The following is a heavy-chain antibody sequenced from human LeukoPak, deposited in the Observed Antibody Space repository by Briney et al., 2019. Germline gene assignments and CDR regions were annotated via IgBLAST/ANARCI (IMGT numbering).Heavy chain of an antibody. CDR1: GYTFTGYY. CDR3: ARKYYFDSSEHDAFDI. J-gene: IGHJ3*02. V-gene: IGHV1-2*02. Sequence: ASVKVSCKASGYTFTGYYLHWVRQAPGQGLEWMGWINPNSGGTNYAQKFQGRVTMTRDTSISTAPMELSRLRSDDTAVYYCARKYYFDSSEHDAFDIWGQGTMVTVSS. CDR2: INPNSGGT. D-gene: IGHD3-22*01.